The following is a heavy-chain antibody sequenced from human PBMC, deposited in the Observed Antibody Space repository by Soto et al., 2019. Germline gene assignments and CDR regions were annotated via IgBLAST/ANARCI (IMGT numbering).Heavy chain of an antibody. CDR2: INQDGSEK. V-gene: IGHV3-7*01. D-gene: IGHD6-19*01. CDR3: ARDGVAAGLYLDN. J-gene: IGHJ4*02. Sequence: GGSLRLSCAASGFVLRSYWMSWVRQAPGKGLEWVANINQDGSEKYYVDSVRGRFIISRGNAENSLYLQMNSLRAEDTALYYCARDGVAAGLYLDNWGQGTLVTVSS. CDR1: GFVLRSYW.